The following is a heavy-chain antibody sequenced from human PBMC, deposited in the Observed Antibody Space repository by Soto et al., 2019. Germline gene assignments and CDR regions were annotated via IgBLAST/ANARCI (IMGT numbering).Heavy chain of an antibody. CDR2: ITASGGRT. CDR3: AKDTRYADYVRWFDS. Sequence: GGSLRLSCTASGFTFSSYAMTWVRQAPGRGLEGVSGITASGGRTYYADSVKGRFTIPRDNPKSTLYLQMNSLRAEDTAVYYCAKDTRYADYVRWFDSWAQGTLVTVSS. J-gene: IGHJ5*01. V-gene: IGHV3-23*01. D-gene: IGHD4-17*01. CDR1: GFTFSSYA.